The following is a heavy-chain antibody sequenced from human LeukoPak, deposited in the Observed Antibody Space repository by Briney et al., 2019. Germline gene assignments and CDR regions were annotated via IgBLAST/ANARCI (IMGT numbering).Heavy chain of an antibody. Sequence: ATVKLSCKASGYTFTSYGISWVRQSPGQGLEWMGWISAYNGNTNYAQKLQGRVTMTTDTSTSTAYMELRSLRSDDTAVYYCARDRSPIVGATAALYGMDVWGHGTTVTVSS. CDR3: ARDRSPIVGATAALYGMDV. D-gene: IGHD1-26*01. V-gene: IGHV1-18*01. CDR1: GYTFTSYG. J-gene: IGHJ6*02. CDR2: ISAYNGNT.